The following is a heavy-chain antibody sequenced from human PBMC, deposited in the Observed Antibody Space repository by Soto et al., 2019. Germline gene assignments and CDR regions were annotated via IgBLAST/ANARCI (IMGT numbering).Heavy chain of an antibody. Sequence: GPTLVNPTQTLTLTCTFSGLSLSTTGVGVGWIRQPPGKALEWLALIYWDDDKRYSPSLKSRLTITKDTSKNQVVLTMTNMDPVDTATYYCVQSRCGGDCLQSYSSHSYYGLDVWGQGTTVTVSS. CDR3: VQSRCGGDCLQSYSSHSYYGLDV. D-gene: IGHD2-21*02. CDR2: IYWDDDK. CDR1: GLSLSTTGVG. J-gene: IGHJ6*02. V-gene: IGHV2-5*02.